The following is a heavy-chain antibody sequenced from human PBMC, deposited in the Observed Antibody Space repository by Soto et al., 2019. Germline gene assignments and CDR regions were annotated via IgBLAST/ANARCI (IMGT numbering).Heavy chain of an antibody. CDR2: ISGSGGST. Sequence: GGSLRLSCAASGFTFSSYAMSWVRQAPGKGLEWVSAISGSGGSTYYADSVKGRFTISRDNSKNTLYLQMNSLRAEDTAVYYCEKDLEATVTPLNYFDYWGQGTLVTVSS. CDR3: EKDLEATVTPLNYFDY. V-gene: IGHV3-23*01. CDR1: GFTFSSYA. D-gene: IGHD4-17*01. J-gene: IGHJ4*02.